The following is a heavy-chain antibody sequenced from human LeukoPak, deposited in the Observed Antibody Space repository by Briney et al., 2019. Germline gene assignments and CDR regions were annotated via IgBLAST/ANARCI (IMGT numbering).Heavy chain of an antibody. V-gene: IGHV3-21*01. CDR2: ISSSSSYI. CDR1: GFTFSSYS. CDR3: ARAGFSSSAFDY. Sequence: GGSLRLSCAASGFTFSSYSMNWVRQAPGKGLEWVSSISSSSSYIYYADSVKGRFTISRDNAKNSPYLQMNSLRAEDTAVYYCARAGFSSSAFDYWGQGTLVTVSS. J-gene: IGHJ4*02. D-gene: IGHD6-6*01.